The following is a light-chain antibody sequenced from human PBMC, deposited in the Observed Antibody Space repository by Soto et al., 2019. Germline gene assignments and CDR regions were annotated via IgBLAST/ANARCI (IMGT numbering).Light chain of an antibody. J-gene: IGLJ3*02. CDR2: DVN. CDR1: SNDVGGYNY. CDR3: CSYAGSSTWV. V-gene: IGLV2-11*01. Sequence: QSVLTQPRSVSGSPGQSVTISCTGTSNDVGGYNYVSWYQQHPGKAPKLLISDVNKRPSGVPDRFSGSKSGNTASLIISGLQAEDEADYYCCSYAGSSTWVFGGGTQRPS.